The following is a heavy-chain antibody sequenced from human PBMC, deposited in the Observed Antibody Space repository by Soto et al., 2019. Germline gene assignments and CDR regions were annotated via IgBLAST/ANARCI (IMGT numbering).Heavy chain of an antibody. CDR2: MNPNSGNT. V-gene: IGHV1-8*01. J-gene: IGHJ6*02. CDR3: ARASRFEWLLSYYYYYYYGMDV. CDR1: GYTFTSYD. D-gene: IGHD3-3*01. Sequence: ASVKVSCKASGYTFTSYDINWVRQATGQGLEWMGWMNPNSGNTGYAQKFQGRVTMTRNTSISTAYMELSSLRSEDTAVYYCARASRFEWLLSYYYYYYYGMDVWGQGTTVTVS.